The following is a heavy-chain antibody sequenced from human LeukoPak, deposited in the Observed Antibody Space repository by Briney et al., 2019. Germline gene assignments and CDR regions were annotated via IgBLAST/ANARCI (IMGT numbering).Heavy chain of an antibody. D-gene: IGHD5-24*01. CDR3: ARQYQRWLHVSDR. Sequence: PAETLSLTCTVSGGSISSSSYYWGWIRQPPGKGLEWIRTIYYSGSTYYNPSLQSRVTISVDSSKNQFSLKLSSVTAADTAVYYCARQYQRWLHVSDRWGQGTLVTVSS. V-gene: IGHV4-39*01. CDR2: IYYSGST. CDR1: GGSISSSSYY. J-gene: IGHJ5*02.